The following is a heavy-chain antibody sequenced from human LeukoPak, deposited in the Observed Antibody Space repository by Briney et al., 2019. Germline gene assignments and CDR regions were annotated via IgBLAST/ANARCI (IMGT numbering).Heavy chain of an antibody. Sequence: ASVKVSFKASGYTFTGYYIHWVRQAPGQGLEWMGVINPSGGGTSYAQKFQGRVTMTRDTSTSTVYMDLRSLRSEDTAVYFCARDMLAVPSNWFDPWGQGTLVTVSS. CDR3: ARDMLAVPSNWFDP. V-gene: IGHV1-46*01. D-gene: IGHD2-8*01. CDR2: INPSGGGT. CDR1: GYTFTGYY. J-gene: IGHJ5*02.